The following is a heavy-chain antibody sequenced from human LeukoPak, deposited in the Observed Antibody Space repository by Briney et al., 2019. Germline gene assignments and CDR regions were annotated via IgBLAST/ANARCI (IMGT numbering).Heavy chain of an antibody. CDR2: INDNGHS. CDR3: ARESADYVRGSFPDY. Sequence: SETLSLTCSVSGGSMKDYYWSWIRQPPGKGLEWIAYINDNGHSGYNPALESRVTISVDTSKNHFSLRLRSVTAADTAVYFCARESADYVRGSFPDYWGQGILVTVSS. J-gene: IGHJ4*02. CDR1: GGSMKDYY. D-gene: IGHD3-16*01. V-gene: IGHV4-59*12.